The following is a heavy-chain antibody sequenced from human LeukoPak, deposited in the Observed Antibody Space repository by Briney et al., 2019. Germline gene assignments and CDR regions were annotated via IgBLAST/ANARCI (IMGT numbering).Heavy chain of an antibody. D-gene: IGHD7-27*01. CDR3: ASDSLSGAWGLDY. CDR2: IYSGGTT. V-gene: IGHV3-66*01. J-gene: IGHJ4*02. Sequence: GGSLRLSCAASGLSVSDTYMTWVRQAPGKGLEWVSIIYSGGTTHYADSVKGRFAISRDDLTSTLYLQMNSLRAEDTAVYYCASDSLSGAWGLDYWGQGALVTVSS. CDR1: GLSVSDTY.